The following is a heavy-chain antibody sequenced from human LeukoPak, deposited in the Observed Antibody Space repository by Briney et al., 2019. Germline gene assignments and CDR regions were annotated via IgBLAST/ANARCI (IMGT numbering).Heavy chain of an antibody. D-gene: IGHD3-10*01. CDR2: IRGYNGNT. J-gene: IGHJ4*02. V-gene: IGHV1-18*01. Sequence: GASVKVSCKASGYTFTGYGISWVRQAPGQGPGLMGCIRGYNGNTNYAQKLQGRVTMTTDTSTSTAYMELRSLRSDDTAVYYCARDLDGSGSYYTDYWGQGTLVTVS. CDR3: ARDLDGSGSYYTDY. CDR1: GYTFTGYG.